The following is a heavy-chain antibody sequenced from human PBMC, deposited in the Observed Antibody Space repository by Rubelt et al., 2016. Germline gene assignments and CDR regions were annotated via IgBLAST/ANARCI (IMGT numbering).Heavy chain of an antibody. CDR1: GGSFSGYY. Sequence: QVQLQQWGAGLLKPSETLSLTCAVYGGSFSGYYWSWIRQPPGKGLEWIGEINHSGSTNYNPSLKSRVTISVDTSKNQFALKLSSVTAADTAVYYCARAVSAYGFDYWGQGTLVTVSS. CDR2: INHSGST. D-gene: IGHD5-12*01. CDR3: ARAVSAYGFDY. V-gene: IGHV4-34*01. J-gene: IGHJ4*02.